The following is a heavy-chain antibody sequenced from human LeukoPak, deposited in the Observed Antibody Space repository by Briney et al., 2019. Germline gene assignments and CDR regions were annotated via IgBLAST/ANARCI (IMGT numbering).Heavy chain of an antibody. CDR1: GFTFSSFE. CDR2: ISSSGSTI. V-gene: IGHV3-48*03. D-gene: IGHD5-18*01. CDR3: ARRQQWDFDY. Sequence: GGSLRLSCAASGFTFSSFEMNWVRQAPGKGLEWVSYISSSGSTIYYADSVKGRFTISRDNAKNSLYLQMNSLRAEDTALYYCARRQQWDFDYWGQGTLVTVSS. J-gene: IGHJ4*02.